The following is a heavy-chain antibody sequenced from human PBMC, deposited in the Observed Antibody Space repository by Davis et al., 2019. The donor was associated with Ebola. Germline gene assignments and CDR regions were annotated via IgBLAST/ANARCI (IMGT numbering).Heavy chain of an antibody. V-gene: IGHV3-23*01. J-gene: IGHJ3*01. CDR1: GFVFSSYV. CDR2: LGTSADT. Sequence: GGSLRLFCAASGFVFSSYVMSWVRRAPGKGLEWVSTLGTSADTYYADSVKGRFTISRDNSKNTLHLQMNSLRVEDTAIYYCVKDTSNIWFDVWGQGTLVTVSS. CDR3: VKDTSNIWFDV. D-gene: IGHD2/OR15-2a*01.